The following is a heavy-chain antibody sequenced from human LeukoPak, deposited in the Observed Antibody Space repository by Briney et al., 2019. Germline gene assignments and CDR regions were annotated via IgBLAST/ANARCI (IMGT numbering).Heavy chain of an antibody. J-gene: IGHJ4*02. D-gene: IGHD4-17*01. CDR1: GFTFSSYA. V-gene: IGHV3-30-3*01. Sequence: PGGCLRLSCAASGFTFSSYAIHWVRQAPGKGLEWVAVISYDGSNKYYADSVKGRFTISRDNSKNTLYLQMNSLRAEDTAVYYCARETGSAVGSTDFDYWGQGTLVAVSS. CDR2: ISYDGSNK. CDR3: ARETGSAVGSTDFDY.